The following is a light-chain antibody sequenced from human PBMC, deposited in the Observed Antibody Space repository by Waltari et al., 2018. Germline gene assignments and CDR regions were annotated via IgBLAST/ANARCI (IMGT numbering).Light chain of an antibody. V-gene: IGLV1-47*01. CDR3: AGWDDSLTGVV. Sequence: QSVLTQPPSLSGTPGQRVTISCSGSSSNNGTTSVFWYQQFPGRAPKLLIYLDDHRPSGVTDRFSASKSGSSASLTISGLRPEDEADYHCAGWDDSLTGVVFGGGTKLTV. J-gene: IGLJ2*01. CDR1: SSNNGTTS. CDR2: LDD.